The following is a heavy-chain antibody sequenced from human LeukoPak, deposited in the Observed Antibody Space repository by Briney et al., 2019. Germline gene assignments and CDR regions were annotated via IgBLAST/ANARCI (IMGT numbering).Heavy chain of an antibody. D-gene: IGHD2-2*01. Sequence: SETLSLTCSVSGGSIGTYYWTWIRQPPGKGLEWIGYNYYTGSTNYNPSLKSRATMSVDTSKNQVSLKMTSVTVADTAVYYCARPSIPSAAASALDIWGQGTMVTVSS. J-gene: IGHJ3*02. CDR3: ARPSIPSAAASALDI. CDR1: GGSIGTYY. V-gene: IGHV4-59*08. CDR2: NYYTGST.